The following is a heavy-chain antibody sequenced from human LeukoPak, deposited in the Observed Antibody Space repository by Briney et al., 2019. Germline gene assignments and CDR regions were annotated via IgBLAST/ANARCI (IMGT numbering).Heavy chain of an antibody. CDR1: GGSFNSFD. D-gene: IGHD1-26*01. CDR3: ARGPWEGPDY. J-gene: IGHJ4*02. V-gene: IGHV1-69*13. Sequence: ASVKVSCKASGGSFNSFDVSWVRQAPGQGLEWMGWIIPMFGTANYAQKFQGRVTITADESTSTAYMELSSLRSEDTAVYYCARGPWEGPDYWGQGTLVTVSS. CDR2: IIPMFGTA.